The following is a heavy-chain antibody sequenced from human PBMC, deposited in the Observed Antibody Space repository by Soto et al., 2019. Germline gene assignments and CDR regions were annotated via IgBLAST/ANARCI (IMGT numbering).Heavy chain of an antibody. J-gene: IGHJ3*02. V-gene: IGHV4-59*01. D-gene: IGHD3-16*01. CDR3: AREGFYEGFAFDI. Sequence: SETLSLTCTVSGGSISSYYWSWIRQPPGKGLEWIGYIYYSGSTNYNPSLKSRVTISVDTSKNQFSLKLSSVTAADTAVYYCAREGFYEGFAFDIWGQGTMVTVSS. CDR2: IYYSGST. CDR1: GGSISSYY.